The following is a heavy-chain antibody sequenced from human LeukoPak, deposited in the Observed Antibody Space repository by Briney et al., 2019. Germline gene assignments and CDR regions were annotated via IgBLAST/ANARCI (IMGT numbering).Heavy chain of an antibody. V-gene: IGHV1-18*01. D-gene: IGHD3-9*01. Sequence: ASVKVSCKASGLTFSNYGITWVRQAPGQGLEWGGWSSAYDGNTNYAQKFQGRVTITPDESTSTAYMELSSLRSEDTAVYYCARRKQDGTYYDILTGPLDYWVQGTLVTVSS. CDR3: ARRKQDGTYYDILTGPLDY. CDR1: GLTFSNYG. CDR2: SSAYDGNT. J-gene: IGHJ4*02.